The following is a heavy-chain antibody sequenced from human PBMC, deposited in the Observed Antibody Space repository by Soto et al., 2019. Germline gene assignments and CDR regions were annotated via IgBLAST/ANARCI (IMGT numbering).Heavy chain of an antibody. J-gene: IGHJ6*02. CDR1: GFTFSSYG. CDR3: ARVTVNSSSWYDYYGMDV. Sequence: GGSLRLSCAASGFTFSSYGMHWVRQAPGKGLEWVAVIWYDGSNKYYAASVKGRFTISRDNSKNTLYVQMNSLRAEDTAVYYCARVTVNSSSWYDYYGMDVRGQGTTVTVSS. D-gene: IGHD6-13*01. CDR2: IWYDGSNK. V-gene: IGHV3-33*01.